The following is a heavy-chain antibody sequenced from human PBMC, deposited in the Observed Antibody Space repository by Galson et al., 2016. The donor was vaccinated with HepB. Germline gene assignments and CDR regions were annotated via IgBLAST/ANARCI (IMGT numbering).Heavy chain of an antibody. CDR1: GFTFGAYT. CDR3: ARDRGYWGMDV. V-gene: IGHV3-21*03. D-gene: IGHD6-25*01. J-gene: IGHJ6*01. CDR2: VSSDSLSK. Sequence: SLRLSCAASGFTFGAYTMNWVRQSPGEGLEWVSTVSSDSLSKYSADSVGGRFTVSRDNVNNSLFLQMNSLRADDTGAYYCARDRGYWGMDVWGQGTTVTISS.